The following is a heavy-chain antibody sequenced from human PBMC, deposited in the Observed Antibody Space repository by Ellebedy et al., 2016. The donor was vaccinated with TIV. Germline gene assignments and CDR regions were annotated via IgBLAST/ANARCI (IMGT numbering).Heavy chain of an antibody. V-gene: IGHV3-15*07. CDR1: GFTFSDAW. Sequence: GGSLRLSCAVSGFTFSDAWANWVRQAPRKGLEWVGRIKSKSDGGTTDYAAPVKGRFTISRDDSKSTLYLQMNSLKTEDTAVYYCTTGGRAYVAGYWGQGTPVTVAS. D-gene: IGHD3-16*01. J-gene: IGHJ4*02. CDR2: IKSKSDGGTT. CDR3: TTGGRAYVAGY.